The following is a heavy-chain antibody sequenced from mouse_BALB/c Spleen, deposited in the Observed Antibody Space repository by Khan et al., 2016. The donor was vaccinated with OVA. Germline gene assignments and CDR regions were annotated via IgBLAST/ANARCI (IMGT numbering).Heavy chain of an antibody. CDR2: INPSNGRT. J-gene: IGHJ3*01. V-gene: IGHV1S81*02. Sequence: QVQLQQPGAELVKSGASVKLSCKTSGYTFTSYWMHWVKQRPGQGLEWIGEINPSNGRTNYNEKFKTKATLTVDKSSSTAYIQLSSLTSEDSAVYYCARLYYSGLADWGQGTLVSVSA. D-gene: IGHD2-1*01. CDR1: GYTFTSYW. CDR3: ARLYYSGLAD.